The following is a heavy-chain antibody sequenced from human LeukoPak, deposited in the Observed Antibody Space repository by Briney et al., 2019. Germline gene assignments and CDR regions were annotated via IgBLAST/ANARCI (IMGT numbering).Heavy chain of an antibody. CDR3: ARYDFWSGYIDY. J-gene: IGHJ4*02. Sequence: GSLRLSCAASGFTFSSYSMNWVRQAPGKGLEWVSRINTDGSSTSYADSVKGRFTISRDNAKNTLYLQMNSLRAEDTAVYYCARYDFWSGYIDYWGQGTLVTVSS. CDR2: INTDGSST. V-gene: IGHV3-74*01. D-gene: IGHD3-3*01. CDR1: GFTFSSYS.